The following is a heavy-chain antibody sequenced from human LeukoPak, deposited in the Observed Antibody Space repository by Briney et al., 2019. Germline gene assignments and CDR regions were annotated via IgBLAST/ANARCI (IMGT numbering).Heavy chain of an antibody. CDR1: GYDFSSYG. CDR2: ISVYNGKT. J-gene: IGHJ5*02. D-gene: IGHD2-2*01. V-gene: IGHV1-18*01. CDR3: ARGCSSTSCYSWFDP. Sequence: ASVKVSCKASGYDFSSYGISWVRHAPGQGLQWMGWISVYNGKTNYGPLQGRVTMTRDTSISTAYMELSRLRSDDTAVYYCARGCSSTSCYSWFDPWGQGTLVTVSS.